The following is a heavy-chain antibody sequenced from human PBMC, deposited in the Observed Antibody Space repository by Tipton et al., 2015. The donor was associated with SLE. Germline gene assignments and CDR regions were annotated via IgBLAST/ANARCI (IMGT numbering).Heavy chain of an antibody. Sequence: TLSLTCTVSGGSINNYYWSWIRQSPGKGLEWIGHTYHSGSTDFNPSLESRVTISVDRSQNQFSLRLSSVSASDTAVYYCARDTGNPPNYFDYWGQGILVTVSS. CDR3: ARDTGNPPNYFDY. D-gene: IGHD5-18*01. J-gene: IGHJ4*02. CDR2: TYHSGST. CDR1: GGSINNYY. V-gene: IGHV4-59*08.